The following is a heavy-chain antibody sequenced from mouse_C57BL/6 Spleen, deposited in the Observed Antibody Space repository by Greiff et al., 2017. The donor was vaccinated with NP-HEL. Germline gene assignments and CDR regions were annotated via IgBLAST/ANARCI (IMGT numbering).Heavy chain of an antibody. CDR3: ARGEMIMTGGFAD. CDR1: GYTFTSYD. Sequence: QVQLQQSGPELVKPGASVKLSCKASGYTFTSYDINWVKQRPGQGLEWIGWIYPRDGSTKYNEKFKGKATLTVDTSSSTAYMELHSLTSEDSGVDFCARGEMIMTGGFADWGQGTLVTVSA. V-gene: IGHV1-85*01. CDR2: IYPRDGST. J-gene: IGHJ3*01. D-gene: IGHD2-4*01.